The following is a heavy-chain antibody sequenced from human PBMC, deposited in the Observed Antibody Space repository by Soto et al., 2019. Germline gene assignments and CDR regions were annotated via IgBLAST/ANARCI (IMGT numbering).Heavy chain of an antibody. V-gene: IGHV3-49*03. CDR1: GFTFGDYA. CDR3: TRDTAVLRIFNHYYYMDV. J-gene: IGHJ6*03. CDR2: IRSKAYGGTT. D-gene: IGHD3-3*01. Sequence: GGSLRLSCTASGFTFGDYAMSWFRQAPGKGLEWVGFIRSKAYGGTTEYAASVKGRFTISRDDSKSIAYLQMNSLKTEDTAVYYCTRDTAVLRIFNHYYYMDVWGKGTTVTVSS.